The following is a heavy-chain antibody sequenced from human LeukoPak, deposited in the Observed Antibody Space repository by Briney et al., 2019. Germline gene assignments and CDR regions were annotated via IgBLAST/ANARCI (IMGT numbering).Heavy chain of an antibody. CDR1: GLTFSNAW. Sequence: TGGSLRLSCAASGLTFSNAWMTWVRRAPGRGLEWVGRIKSKTDGGTTDYAAPVKGRFTISRDDSKNTLYLQMNSLKTEDTAVYYCTTWIQLWWDLDYWGQGTLVTVSS. V-gene: IGHV3-15*01. D-gene: IGHD5-18*01. J-gene: IGHJ4*02. CDR3: TTWIQLWWDLDY. CDR2: IKSKTDGGTT.